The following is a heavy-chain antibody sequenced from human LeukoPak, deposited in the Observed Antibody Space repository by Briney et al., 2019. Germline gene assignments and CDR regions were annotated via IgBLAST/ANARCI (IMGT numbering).Heavy chain of an antibody. J-gene: IGHJ5*01. V-gene: IGHV1-2*02. CDR2: INPNIGDA. D-gene: IGHD2-21*02. CDR1: GYTFTDYF. Sequence: ASVKLSFKASGYTFTDYFIHWVRQSPGQGLEWMGWINPNIGDASYAQKFQDRVTMPRDRSINTAYMELSRLTSDDTAVYYCARMALDGGDSIGFDSWGQGTLVTVSS. CDR3: ARMALDGGDSIGFDS.